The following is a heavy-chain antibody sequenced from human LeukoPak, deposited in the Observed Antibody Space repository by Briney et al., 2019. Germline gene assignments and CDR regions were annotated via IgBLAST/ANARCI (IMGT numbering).Heavy chain of an antibody. CDR1: GYTFTSYY. J-gene: IGHJ5*02. CDR3: ARDFRVGYSSSWSRFDP. D-gene: IGHD6-13*01. CDR2: INPSGGST. V-gene: IGHV1-46*01. Sequence: ASVTVSCKASGYTFTSYYMHWVRQAPGQGLEWMGIINPSGGSTSYAQKFQGRVTMTRDTSTSTVYMELSSLRSEDTAVYYCARDFRVGYSSSWSRFDPWGQGTLVTVSS.